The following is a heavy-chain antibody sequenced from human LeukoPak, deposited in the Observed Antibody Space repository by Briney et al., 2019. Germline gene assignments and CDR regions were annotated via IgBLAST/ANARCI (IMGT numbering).Heavy chain of an antibody. J-gene: IGHJ4*02. Sequence: PSETLSLTCTVSGGSISSYYWSWIRQPPGKGLEWIGEINHSGSTNYNPSLESRVTISVDTSKNQFSLKLSSVTAADTAVYYCARRRTGTRPWGYWGQGTLVTVSS. V-gene: IGHV4-34*01. D-gene: IGHD1-1*01. CDR2: INHSGST. CDR1: GGSISSYY. CDR3: ARRRTGTRPWGY.